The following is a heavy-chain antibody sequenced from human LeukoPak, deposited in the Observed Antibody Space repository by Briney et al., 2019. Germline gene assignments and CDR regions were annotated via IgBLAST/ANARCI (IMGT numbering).Heavy chain of an antibody. V-gene: IGHV3-48*01. CDR1: GFTFSSFS. CDR2: ISSSGPTI. Sequence: GGSLRLSCAASGFTFSSFSMNWVRQAPGKGLEWISYISSSGPTIYYADSVKGRFTISRDNAKNSVYLQMNSLRAEDTAVYYCARLHGAYPIDFWGQGTLVTVSS. J-gene: IGHJ4*02. D-gene: IGHD4/OR15-4a*01. CDR3: ARLHGAYPIDF.